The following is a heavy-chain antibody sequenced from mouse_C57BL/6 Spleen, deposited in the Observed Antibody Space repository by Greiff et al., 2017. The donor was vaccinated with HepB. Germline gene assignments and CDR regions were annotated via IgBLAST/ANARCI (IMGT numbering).Heavy chain of an antibody. CDR2: IDPENGDT. CDR3: TTGPLLQAWFAY. D-gene: IGHD1-1*01. Sequence: VQLQQSGAELVRPGASVKLSCTASGFNIKDDYMHWVKQRPEQGLEWIGWIDPENGDTEYAPKFQGKATITADTSSNTAYLQLSSLTSEDTAVYYCTTGPLLQAWFAYWGRGTLVTVSA. V-gene: IGHV14-4*01. J-gene: IGHJ3*01. CDR1: GFNIKDDY.